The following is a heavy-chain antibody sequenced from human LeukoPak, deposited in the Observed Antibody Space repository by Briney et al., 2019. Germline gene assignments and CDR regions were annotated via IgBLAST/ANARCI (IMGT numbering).Heavy chain of an antibody. J-gene: IGHJ4*02. CDR1: GFPFSAYG. Sequence: PGRSLRLSCTASGFPFSAYGMHWVRQPPGKGLEWVAVLSHDGRHAYFADSVKGRFTISRDNAKNSLYLQMNSLRAEDTAVYYCARDSFQIPFDYWGQGTLVTVSS. D-gene: IGHD2-21*01. CDR2: LSHDGRHA. CDR3: ARDSFQIPFDY. V-gene: IGHV3-33*08.